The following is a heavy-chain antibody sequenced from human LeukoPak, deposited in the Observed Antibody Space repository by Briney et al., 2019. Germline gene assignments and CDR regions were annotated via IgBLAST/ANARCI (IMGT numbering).Heavy chain of an antibody. CDR2: IYDSGST. D-gene: IGHD2-21*01. J-gene: IGHJ4*02. CDR1: GGSIRSSYYY. V-gene: IGHV4-39*07. Sequence: SETLSLTCTVSGGSIRSSYYYWGWIRQPPGKGLEWIGSIYDSGSTYYNPSLKSRVTISIDTSKNQFSLKLSSVTAADTAVYFCARRNCISGGGCYLDYWGQGTLVTVSS. CDR3: ARRNCISGGGCYLDY.